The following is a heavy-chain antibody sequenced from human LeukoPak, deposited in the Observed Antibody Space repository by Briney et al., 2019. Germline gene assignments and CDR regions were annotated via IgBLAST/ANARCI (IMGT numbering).Heavy chain of an antibody. CDR2: IYTSGST. V-gene: IGHV4-4*07. Sequence: SETLSLTCTVSGGSISSYYWSWIRQPAGKGLEWIGRIYTSGSTNCNPSLKSRVTMSVDTSKNQFSLKLSSVTAADTAVYYCARDNAAKGINYYYYYMDVWGKGTTVTVSS. CDR3: ARDNAAKGINYYYYYMDV. J-gene: IGHJ6*03. D-gene: IGHD5-18*01. CDR1: GGSISSYY.